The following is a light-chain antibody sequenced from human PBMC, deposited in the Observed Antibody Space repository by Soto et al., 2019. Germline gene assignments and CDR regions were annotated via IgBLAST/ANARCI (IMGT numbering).Light chain of an antibody. CDR3: QNYGSSPT. CDR1: QGVSSSY. CDR2: GAS. V-gene: IGKV3-20*01. J-gene: IGKJ1*01. Sequence: IVLTQSRCTLSLSPGGRSTLPCRASQGVSSSYFAWYQQKPGQAPRVLIYGASSRGTGIPDRFSGSGSGTDFTLTTSRLEPEDFAVYYCQNYGSSPTFGQGTKVDIK.